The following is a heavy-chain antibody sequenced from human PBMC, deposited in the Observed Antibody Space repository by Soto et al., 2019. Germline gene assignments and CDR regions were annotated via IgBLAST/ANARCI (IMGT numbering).Heavy chain of an antibody. CDR3: ARRAKYYFDY. V-gene: IGHV4-39*01. Sequence: SETLSLTCTVSGGSISSSSYYWGWIRQPPGKGLEWIGSIYYSGSTYYNTSLKSRVTISVDTSKNQFSLKLSSVTAADTAVYYCARRAKYYFDYWGQGTLVTVSS. J-gene: IGHJ4*02. CDR1: GGSISSSSYY. CDR2: IYYSGST.